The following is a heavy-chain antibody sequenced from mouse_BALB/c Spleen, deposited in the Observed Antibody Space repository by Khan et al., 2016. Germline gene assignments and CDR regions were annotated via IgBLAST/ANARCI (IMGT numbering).Heavy chain of an antibody. V-gene: IGHV3-8*02. D-gene: IGHD1-1*02. J-gene: IGHJ2*01. CDR3: AGYYGHCFDY. Sequence: EVQLQESGPSLVKPSQTLSLTCSVTGDSITSGYWNWIRKFPGNKLEYMGYISSSGSTYYNPSLKSRISITRDTSKSQYYLQLKTVTTEITATYYCAGYYGHCFDYWGQCTTLTVSS. CDR1: GDSITSGY. CDR2: ISSSGST.